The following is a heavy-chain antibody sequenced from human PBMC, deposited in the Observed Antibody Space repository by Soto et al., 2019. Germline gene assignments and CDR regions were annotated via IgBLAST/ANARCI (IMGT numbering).Heavy chain of an antibody. V-gene: IGHV3-53*01. CDR1: GFTVGNNY. CDR3: AKDGRGSGSHYNSFGY. D-gene: IGHD3-10*01. CDR2: IYSTGTT. J-gene: IGHJ4*02. Sequence: EVQLVESGGGLIQPGGSLKLSCAASGFTVGNNYMSWVRQAPGKGLEWVSLIYSTGTTKYADSVKGRFTVSRDNANTLYLQMNSLRAEDTAVYYCAKDGRGSGSHYNSFGYWGQGTLVTVSS.